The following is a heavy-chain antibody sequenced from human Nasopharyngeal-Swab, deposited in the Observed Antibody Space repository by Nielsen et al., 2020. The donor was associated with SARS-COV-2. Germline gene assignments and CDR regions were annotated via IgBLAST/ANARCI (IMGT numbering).Heavy chain of an antibody. CDR2: IYTGGST. Sequence: SETLSLTCSVSGGSISSGEYYWSWIRQPAGKGLEWIGRIYTGGSTNYNPSLTSRVTISVDTSKNQFSLKLSSVTATDTALYYCAREELGGDYNWFDPWGQGTLVTVSS. CDR1: GGSISSGEYY. V-gene: IGHV4-61*02. J-gene: IGHJ5*02. CDR3: AREELGGDYNWFDP. D-gene: IGHD4-17*01.